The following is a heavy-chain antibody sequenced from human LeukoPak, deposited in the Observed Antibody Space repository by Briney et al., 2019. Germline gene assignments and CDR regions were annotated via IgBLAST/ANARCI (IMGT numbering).Heavy chain of an antibody. V-gene: IGHV1-18*01. Sequence: ASVKASCKASGYTFTSYGISWVRQAPGQGLEWMGWISAYNGNTNYAQKLQGRVTMTTDTSTSTAYMELRSLRSDDTAVYYCAREGPRERFLEWLLTEHYYYYYGMDVWGQGTTVTVSS. CDR2: ISAYNGNT. CDR1: GYTFTSYG. J-gene: IGHJ6*02. D-gene: IGHD3-3*01. CDR3: AREGPRERFLEWLLTEHYYYYYGMDV.